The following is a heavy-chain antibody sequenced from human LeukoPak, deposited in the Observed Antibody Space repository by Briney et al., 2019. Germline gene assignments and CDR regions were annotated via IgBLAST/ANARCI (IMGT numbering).Heavy chain of an antibody. CDR3: ASYDSSGYYYSFDY. CDR1: GGSISSHY. J-gene: IGHJ4*02. Sequence: ASETLSLTCTVSGGSISSHYRSWIRQPPGKGLEWIGYIYYSGSTNYNPSLKSRVTISVDTSKNQFSLKLSSVTAADTAVYYCASYDSSGYYYSFDYWGQGTLVTVSS. V-gene: IGHV4-59*11. D-gene: IGHD3-22*01. CDR2: IYYSGST.